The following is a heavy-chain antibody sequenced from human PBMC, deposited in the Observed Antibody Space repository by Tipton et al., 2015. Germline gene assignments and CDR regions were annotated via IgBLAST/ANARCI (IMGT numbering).Heavy chain of an antibody. J-gene: IGHJ3*02. CDR3: ARRRVATGGKAFDI. CDR1: GGSISHYY. CDR2: IYYSGST. Sequence: TLSLTCTVSGGSISHYYWSWIRQPPGKGLEWFGRIYYSGSTNYNPSLKSRVTMSMDASKNQFSLKLNSVTAADTAVYYCARRRVATGGKAFDIWGQGTMVTVSS. D-gene: IGHD5-12*01. V-gene: IGHV4-59*01.